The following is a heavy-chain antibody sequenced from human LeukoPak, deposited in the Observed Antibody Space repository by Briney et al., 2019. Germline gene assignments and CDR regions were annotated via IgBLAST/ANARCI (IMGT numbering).Heavy chain of an antibody. V-gene: IGHV1-69*13. CDR3: ARDQEYGSGEYY. CDR2: IIPIFGTA. J-gene: IGHJ4*02. CDR1: GGTFSSYA. Sequence: ASVNVSCKASGGTFSSYAISWVRQAPGQGLEWMGGIIPIFGTANYAQKFQGRVTITADESTSTAYMELSSLRSEDTAVYYCARDQEYGSGEYYWGQGTLVTVSS. D-gene: IGHD3-10*01.